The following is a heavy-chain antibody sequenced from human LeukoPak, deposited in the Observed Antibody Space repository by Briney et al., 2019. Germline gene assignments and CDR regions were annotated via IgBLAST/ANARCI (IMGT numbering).Heavy chain of an antibody. CDR2: ISSTSTTK. D-gene: IGHD4-17*01. V-gene: IGHV3-48*04. Sequence: RGGSLRLSCTAAGFTLSTYTMNWVRQAPGKGLEWVSYISSTSTTKYYADSVKGRFTISRDNSKNSLDLQMNRLTAEDTAVYYCARDRSLVDGDYGVWFDAWGQGSLVTVSS. CDR1: GFTLSTYT. J-gene: IGHJ5*02. CDR3: ARDRSLVDGDYGVWFDA.